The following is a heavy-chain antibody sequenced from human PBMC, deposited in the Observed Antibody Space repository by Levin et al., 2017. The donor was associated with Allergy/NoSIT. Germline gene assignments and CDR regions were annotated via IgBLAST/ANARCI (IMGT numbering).Heavy chain of an antibody. D-gene: IGHD3-10*01. V-gene: IGHV3-30*18. J-gene: IGHJ5*02. Sequence: PGGSLRLSCAASGFTFSNYGMHWVRQAPGKGLEWVAVISYDGSNKYYADSVKGRFTISRDNSKNTLYLQMNSLRVEDTAMYYCAKDGNYYGSGSYYSSWGQGTLVTVSS. CDR2: ISYDGSNK. CDR1: GFTFSNYG. CDR3: AKDGNYYGSGSYYSS.